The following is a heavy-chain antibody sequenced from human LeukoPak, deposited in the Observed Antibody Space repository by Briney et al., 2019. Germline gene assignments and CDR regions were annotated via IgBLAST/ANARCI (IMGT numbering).Heavy chain of an antibody. V-gene: IGHV3-48*03. Sequence: GGSLRLSCAASGFNFSRYDMNWVRQAPGKGLEWLSYISGSGTTIYLADSVKGRFTISRDNAKNSLYLQMNSLRDEDTAVYYCARGGRAMVDYWGQGTLVTVSS. CDR2: ISGSGTTI. CDR1: GFNFSRYD. J-gene: IGHJ4*02. CDR3: ARGGRAMVDY. D-gene: IGHD3-16*01.